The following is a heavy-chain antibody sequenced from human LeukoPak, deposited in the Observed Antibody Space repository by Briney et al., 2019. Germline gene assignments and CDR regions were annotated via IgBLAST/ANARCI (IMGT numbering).Heavy chain of an antibody. D-gene: IGHD2-21*01. V-gene: IGHV4-4*02. Sequence: SGTLSLTCAVSGVSISSSNWRSWVRQPPGKGLEWIGEIYHSGSTNYNPSLKSRVTISGDKSENRISLTLSSVTGADTAVYYCAKIPLGYNAMDVWGQGTTVTVSS. CDR2: IYHSGST. CDR3: AKIPLGYNAMDV. J-gene: IGHJ6*02. CDR1: GVSISSSNW.